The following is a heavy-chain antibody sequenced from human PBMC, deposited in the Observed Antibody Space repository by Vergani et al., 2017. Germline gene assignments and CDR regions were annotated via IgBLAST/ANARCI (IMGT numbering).Heavy chain of an antibody. V-gene: IGHV4-31*03. J-gene: IGHJ6*03. CDR2: IYYSGST. D-gene: IGHD4-11*01. CDR3: ARGPGAYRFVYYYYMDV. Sequence: QVQLQESGPGLVKPSQTLSITCTVSGGSISSVGYYWSWIRQHPGKGLEWIGYIYYSGSTYYNPSLKSRVTISVDTSKNQFSLKLSSVTAADTAVYYCARGPGAYRFVYYYYMDVWGKXP. CDR1: GGSISSVGYY.